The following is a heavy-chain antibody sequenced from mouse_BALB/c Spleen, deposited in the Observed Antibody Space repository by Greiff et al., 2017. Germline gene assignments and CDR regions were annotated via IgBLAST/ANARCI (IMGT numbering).Heavy chain of an antibody. CDR1: GFSLTGYG. D-gene: IGHD1-2*01. Sequence: QVQLKESGPGLVAPSQSLSITCTVSGFSLTGYGVNWVRQPPGKGLEWLGMIWGDGSTYYNSALKSRLSISKDNSKSQVFLKMNSLQTDDTARYYCAREEELRPYAMDYWGQGTSVTVSS. CDR3: AREEELRPYAMDY. CDR2: IWGDGST. J-gene: IGHJ4*01. V-gene: IGHV2-6-7*01.